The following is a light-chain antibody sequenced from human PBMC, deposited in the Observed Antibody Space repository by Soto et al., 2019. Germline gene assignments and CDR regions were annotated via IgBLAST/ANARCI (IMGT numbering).Light chain of an antibody. CDR2: GAS. V-gene: IGKV3-20*01. CDR1: QTVTSTY. J-gene: IGKJ1*01. Sequence: EIVLTQSPSTLSFSPWERSALSCRASQTVTSTYLAWYQQKPGQAPRLLIYGASSRATGIPDRFSGSGSGTDFTLTISRLEPEDFAVYYCHHYGSTFGQGTKV. CDR3: HHYGST.